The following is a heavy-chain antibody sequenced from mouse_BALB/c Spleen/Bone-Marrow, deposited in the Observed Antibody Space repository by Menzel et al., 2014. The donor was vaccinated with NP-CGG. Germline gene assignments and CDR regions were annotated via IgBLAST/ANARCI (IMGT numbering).Heavy chain of an antibody. CDR2: ISSGSSTI. D-gene: IGHD1-1*01. Sequence: EVQMAESGGGLVQPGGSRKLSCAASGLTFSSFGMHWVRQAPEKGLEWVAYISSGSSTIYYADTVMGRFTISRDNPKNTLFLQITDLRSENTAMYSCEESGSSYGYFDYWGQGATLTVSS. CDR3: EESGSSYGYFDY. V-gene: IGHV5-17*02. J-gene: IGHJ2*01. CDR1: GLTFSSFG.